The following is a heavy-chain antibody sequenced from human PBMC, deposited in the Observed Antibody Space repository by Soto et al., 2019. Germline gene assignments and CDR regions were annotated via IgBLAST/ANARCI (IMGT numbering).Heavy chain of an antibody. CDR1: GYTLTTYY. D-gene: IGHD3-10*01. CDR2: INPNNGGT. V-gene: IGHV1-2*02. J-gene: IGHJ4*02. Sequence: GASVEVACKAAGYTLTTYYIHWVRRAPGQGLEWVGWINPNNGGTNSAQKFQGRVNMTRDPSTNTAYMELSSLRSDDTAIYFCARGRLLIKPWFDPLEHWGQRTQVTVSS. CDR3: ARGRLLIKPWFDPLEH.